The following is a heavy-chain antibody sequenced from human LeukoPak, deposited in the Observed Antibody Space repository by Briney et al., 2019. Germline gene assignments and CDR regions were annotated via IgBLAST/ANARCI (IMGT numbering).Heavy chain of an antibody. CDR3: ARSDIVVVVAGNGMDV. J-gene: IGHJ6*02. CDR2: INPSGGST. D-gene: IGHD2-15*01. Sequence: GASVKVSCKASGYTFTSYYMHWVRQAPGQGLEWMGLINPSGGSTSYAQKFQGRVTMTRDTSTSTVYMELSSLRSEDTAVYYCARSDIVVVVAGNGMDVWGQGTTVTVSS. CDR1: GYTFTSYY. V-gene: IGHV1-46*01.